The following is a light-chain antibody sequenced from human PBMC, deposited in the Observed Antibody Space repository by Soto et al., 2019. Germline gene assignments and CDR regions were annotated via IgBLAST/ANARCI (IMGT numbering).Light chain of an antibody. V-gene: IGKV1-13*02. CDR3: QQFNSDTSLT. Sequence: AIQLTQSPSSLSASVGDRVTITCRASQGISSALAWYQQKPGKAPKLLIYYASSLESGVPSRFSGSGSGTDFPLTISSLQPEDFATYYCQQFNSDTSLTFCGGTKVEIK. CDR2: YAS. J-gene: IGKJ4*01. CDR1: QGISSA.